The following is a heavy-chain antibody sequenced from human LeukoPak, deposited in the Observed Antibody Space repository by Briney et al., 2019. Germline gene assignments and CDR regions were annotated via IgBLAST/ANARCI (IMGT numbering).Heavy chain of an antibody. CDR3: AREVYGDYGYYFDY. J-gene: IGHJ4*02. Sequence: PGGSLRLSCAASGFTVSSNYMSWVHQAPGKGLEWVSVIYSGGSTYYADSVKGRFTISRDNSENTLYLQMNSLRAEDTAVYYCAREVYGDYGYYFDYWGQGTLVTVSS. V-gene: IGHV3-66*01. D-gene: IGHD4-17*01. CDR2: IYSGGST. CDR1: GFTVSSNY.